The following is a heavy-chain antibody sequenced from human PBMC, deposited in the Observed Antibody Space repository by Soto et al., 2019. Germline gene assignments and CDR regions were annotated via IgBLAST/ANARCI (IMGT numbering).Heavy chain of an antibody. Sequence: QVQLVQSGAEVKKPGASVKVSCKASGYTFTGYYMHWVRQAPGQGFEWMGWINPNSGGTNDAQKFQGWVTMTRETSISTAYMELGRLRSEDTAVYYCARGDTAMAPMLDYWGQGTLVTVSS. CDR1: GYTFTGYY. CDR3: ARGDTAMAPMLDY. V-gene: IGHV1-2*04. J-gene: IGHJ4*02. CDR2: INPNSGGT. D-gene: IGHD5-18*01.